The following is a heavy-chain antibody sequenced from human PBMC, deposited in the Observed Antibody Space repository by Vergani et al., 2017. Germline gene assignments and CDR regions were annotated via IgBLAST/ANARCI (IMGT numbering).Heavy chain of an antibody. CDR3: AGDYYGSGGTGLSRGVNWFDP. V-gene: IGHV4-61*02. J-gene: IGHJ5*02. CDR2: IYTTGST. Sequence: QVQLQESGPGLVKPSQTLSLTCTVPGGSISSGSYYCTWIRQPAGKGLEWIGGIYTTGSTNYNPSLKSRVTISIVTPKNQFSLKLSSVTAADPAVYYSAGDYYGSGGTGLSRGVNWFDPWGQGTLLTVSS. D-gene: IGHD3-10*01. CDR1: GGSISSGSYY.